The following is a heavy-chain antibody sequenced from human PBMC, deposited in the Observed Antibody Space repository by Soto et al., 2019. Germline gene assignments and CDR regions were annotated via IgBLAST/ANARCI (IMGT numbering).Heavy chain of an antibody. J-gene: IGHJ4*02. CDR3: ATESRYCSGGSCYFLPGIDY. CDR2: IIPIFGTA. Sequence: QVQLVQSGAEVKKPGSSVKVSCKASGGTFSSYAISWVRQAPGQGLEWMGGIIPIFGTANYAQKFQGRVTITADESTSTAYMALSSLRSEDTAMYYCATESRYCSGGSCYFLPGIDYWGQGTLVTVSS. CDR1: GGTFSSYA. D-gene: IGHD2-15*01. V-gene: IGHV1-69*12.